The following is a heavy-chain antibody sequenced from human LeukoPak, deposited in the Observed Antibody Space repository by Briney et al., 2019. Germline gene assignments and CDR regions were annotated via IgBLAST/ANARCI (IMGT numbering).Heavy chain of an antibody. Sequence: GASVKVSCKASGYTFTSYDINWVRQATGQGLEWMGWMNPNSGNTGYAQKFQGRVTMTRNTSISTAYMELSSLRSEDTAVYYCARGLTIFGVVTKGWFDPWGQGTLVTFSS. CDR3: ARGLTIFGVVTKGWFDP. V-gene: IGHV1-8*01. CDR1: GYTFTSYD. CDR2: MNPNSGNT. J-gene: IGHJ5*02. D-gene: IGHD3-3*01.